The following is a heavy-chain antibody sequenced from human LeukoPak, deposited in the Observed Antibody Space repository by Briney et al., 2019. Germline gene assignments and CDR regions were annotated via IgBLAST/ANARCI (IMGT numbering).Heavy chain of an antibody. Sequence: PGGSLRLSCAASGFTFSSYAMSWVRQAPGKGLEWDSAISGSGGSTYYADSVKGRFTISRDNSKNTLYLQMNSLRAEDTAVYYCAKDHVTKILVGANRYFDYWGQGTLVTVSS. CDR2: ISGSGGST. D-gene: IGHD2-21*01. V-gene: IGHV3-23*01. CDR3: AKDHVTKILVGANRYFDY. CDR1: GFTFSSYA. J-gene: IGHJ4*02.